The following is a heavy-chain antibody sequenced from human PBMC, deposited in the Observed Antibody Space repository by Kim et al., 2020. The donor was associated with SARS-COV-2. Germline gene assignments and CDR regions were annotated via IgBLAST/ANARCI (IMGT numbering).Heavy chain of an antibody. Sequence: ASVKVSCKASGYTFTSYAMHWVRQAPGQRLEWMGWINAGNGNTKYSQKFQGRVTITRDTSASTAYMELSSLRSEDTAVYYCARSSNLITIFGVVIIPREGYFDNGGQGTLVPVSP. CDR1: GYTFTSYA. J-gene: IGHJ4*02. V-gene: IGHV1-3*01. CDR3: ARSSNLITIFGVVIIPREGYFDN. D-gene: IGHD3-3*01. CDR2: INAGNGNT.